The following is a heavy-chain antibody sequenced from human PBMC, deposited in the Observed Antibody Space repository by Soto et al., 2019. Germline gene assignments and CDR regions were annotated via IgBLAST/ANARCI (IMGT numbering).Heavy chain of an antibody. CDR1: GFTFSSYA. Sequence: GSLRLSCAASGFTFSSYAMHWVRQAPGKGLEWVGVISYDGNYIYYADSVKGRFTISRDNSKNTLYVQVNSLRPEDTAVYYCAKGILSATIGPYAMDVWGQGTTVTVSS. CDR2: ISYDGNYI. CDR3: AKGILSATIGPYAMDV. J-gene: IGHJ6*02. D-gene: IGHD3-16*01. V-gene: IGHV3-30*18.